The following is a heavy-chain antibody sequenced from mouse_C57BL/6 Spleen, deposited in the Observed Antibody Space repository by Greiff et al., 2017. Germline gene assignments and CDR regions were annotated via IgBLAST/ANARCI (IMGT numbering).Heavy chain of an antibody. D-gene: IGHD1-1*01. Sequence: EVKLMESGGGLVKPGGSLKLSCAASGFTFSSYTMSWVRQTPEKRLEWVATISGGGGNTYYPDSVKGRFTISRDTAKNTLYLQMSSLRSEDTALYYCARASISPYYYGSSYEWYFDVWGTGTTVTVSS. V-gene: IGHV5-9*01. CDR3: ARASISPYYYGSSYEWYFDV. CDR2: ISGGGGNT. J-gene: IGHJ1*03. CDR1: GFTFSSYT.